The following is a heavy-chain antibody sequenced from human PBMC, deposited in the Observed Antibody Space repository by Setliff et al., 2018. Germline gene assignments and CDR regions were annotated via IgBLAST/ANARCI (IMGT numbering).Heavy chain of an antibody. CDR2: SNHSGNT. J-gene: IGHJ6*02. D-gene: IGHD5-18*01. Sequence: SETLSLTCSVYGESFSNNYWSWIRQPPGKGLEWIGESNHSGNTTNHPSLKSRLTMSVDTSKNQVSLKLTSATAADTAVYYCARDRTAYNYGMDVWGQGTTVTVSS. CDR3: ARDRTAYNYGMDV. V-gene: IGHV4-34*01. CDR1: GESFSNNY.